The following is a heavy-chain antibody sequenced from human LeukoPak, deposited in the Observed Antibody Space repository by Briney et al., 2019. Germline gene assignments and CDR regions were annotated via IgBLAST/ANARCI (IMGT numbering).Heavy chain of an antibody. J-gene: IGHJ4*02. CDR3: VRARKWELLV. CDR1: RCSFCFCY. Sequence: PGVFRCLSPAASRCSFCFCYTRWCRLAYRQGLEWVSYISSSGSTIYYADSVKGRFTISRDNAKNSLYLQMNSLRAEDTAVYYCVRARKWELLVWGQGTLVTVSS. CDR2: ISSSGSTI. V-gene: IGHV3-11*01. D-gene: IGHD1-26*01.